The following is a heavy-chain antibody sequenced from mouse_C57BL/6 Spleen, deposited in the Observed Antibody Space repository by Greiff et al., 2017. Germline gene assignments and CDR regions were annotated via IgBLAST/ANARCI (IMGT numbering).Heavy chain of an antibody. J-gene: IGHJ3*01. D-gene: IGHD2-4*01. CDR3: ERFGYDYDEAWFAY. CDR1: GYAFTNYL. Sequence: LVESGAELVRPGTSVKVSCKASGYAFTNYLIEWVKQRPGQGLEWIGVINPGSGGTNYNEKFKGKATLTADKSSSTAYMQLSSLTSEDSAVYFCERFGYDYDEAWFAYWGQGTLVTVSA. V-gene: IGHV1-54*01. CDR2: INPGSGGT.